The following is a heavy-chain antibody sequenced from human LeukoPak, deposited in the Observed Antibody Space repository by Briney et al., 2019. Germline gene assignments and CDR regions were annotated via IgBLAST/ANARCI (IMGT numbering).Heavy chain of an antibody. Sequence: GGSLRLSCAASGFSVTTNYVTWVRQAPGKGLEWVSSISGSGNRTYYADSVKGRFTISRDNSKNTLYLQMNSLRAEDTAVYYCARAPSPLLLYDYWGQGTLVTVSS. J-gene: IGHJ4*02. V-gene: IGHV3-66*01. D-gene: IGHD3-22*01. CDR1: GFSVTTNY. CDR3: ARAPSPLLLYDY. CDR2: ISGSGNRT.